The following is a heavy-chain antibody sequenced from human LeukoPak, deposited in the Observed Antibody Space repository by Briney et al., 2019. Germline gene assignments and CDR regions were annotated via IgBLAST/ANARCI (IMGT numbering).Heavy chain of an antibody. CDR3: ARAGLAYCGGDCYWGFDY. D-gene: IGHD2-21*02. Sequence: ASVKVSCKAPGYTFTSYGISWVRQAPGQGLEWMGWISAYNGNTNYALKLQGRVTMTTDTSTSTAYMELRSLRSDDTAVYYCARAGLAYCGGDCYWGFDYWGQGTLVTVSS. J-gene: IGHJ4*02. CDR2: ISAYNGNT. CDR1: GYTFTSYG. V-gene: IGHV1-18*04.